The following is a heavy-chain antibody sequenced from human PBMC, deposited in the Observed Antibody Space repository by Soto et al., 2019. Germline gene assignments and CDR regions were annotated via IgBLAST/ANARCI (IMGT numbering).Heavy chain of an antibody. CDR2: IIPIFGTA. V-gene: IGHV1-69*13. CDR1: GGTFSSYA. D-gene: IGHD3-22*01. Sequence: SVKVSCKASGGTFSSYAISWVRQAPGQGLEWMGGIIPIFGTANYAQKFQGRVTITADESTSTAYMELSSLRSEDTAVYYCAREMKDYCDSSGYSAYYYYYGMDVWGQGTTVTVSS. J-gene: IGHJ6*02. CDR3: AREMKDYCDSSGYSAYYYYYGMDV.